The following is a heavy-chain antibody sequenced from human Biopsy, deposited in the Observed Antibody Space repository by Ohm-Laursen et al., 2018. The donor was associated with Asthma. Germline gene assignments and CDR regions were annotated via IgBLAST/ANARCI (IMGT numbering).Heavy chain of an antibody. D-gene: IGHD5-12*01. CDR1: GDSFSNYA. CDR2: LIPVLGTP. Sequence: ASVKVSCKASGDSFSNYAISWVRQAPGQGLEWMGGLIPVLGTPDHAQMFEGRVTITADESTSTAYMELSCLSSEDTAVYYCARGYSGSDRIVYYYSGLEVWGQGTTVTV. J-gene: IGHJ6*02. V-gene: IGHV1-69*13. CDR3: ARGYSGSDRIVYYYSGLEV.